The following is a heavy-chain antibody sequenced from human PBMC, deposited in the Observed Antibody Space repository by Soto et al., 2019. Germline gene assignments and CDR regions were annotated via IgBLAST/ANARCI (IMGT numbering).Heavy chain of an antibody. Sequence: EVQLVESGGGLVQPGGSLRLSCAASGFTFSSYNMNWVRQAPGKGLEWISYISIGSGAKYYADSVKGRFTISRDNAKNSLYLQMNSLRDEDSAVYYCARDKVNGYDSTPFDYWGQGTLDTVS. V-gene: IGHV3-48*02. D-gene: IGHD5-12*01. CDR1: GFTFSSYN. CDR2: ISIGSGAK. CDR3: ARDKVNGYDSTPFDY. J-gene: IGHJ4*02.